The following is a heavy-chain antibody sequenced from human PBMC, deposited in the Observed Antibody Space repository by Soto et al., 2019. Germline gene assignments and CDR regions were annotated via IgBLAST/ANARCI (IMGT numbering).Heavy chain of an antibody. J-gene: IGHJ5*02. D-gene: IGHD6-6*01. CDR3: AKMRQLVREPHLDP. CDR2: ISGSGGST. CDR1: GFTFSSYA. Sequence: GWSLRLSCAASGFTFSSYAMSWVLQAPGKGLEWVSAISGSGGSTYYADSVKGRFTISRDTSKNTLYRQMNSLRAEDTAVYYCAKMRQLVREPHLDPWGQGTLVTVSS. V-gene: IGHV3-23*01.